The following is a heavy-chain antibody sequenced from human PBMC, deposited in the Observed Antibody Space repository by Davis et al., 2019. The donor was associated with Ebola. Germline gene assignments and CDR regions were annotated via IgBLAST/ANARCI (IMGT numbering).Heavy chain of an antibody. D-gene: IGHD6-6*01. CDR1: VITFSSYA. V-gene: IGHV3-23*01. Sequence: GESLKISCPDSVITFSSYAMTWVRQAPGKGLEWVSAISGSGGSTYYADSVKGRFTISRDNSKNTLYLQMNSLRAEDTAVYYCAKNRGYSSSSLDYWGQGTLVTVSS. CDR2: ISGSGGST. J-gene: IGHJ4*02. CDR3: AKNRGYSSSSLDY.